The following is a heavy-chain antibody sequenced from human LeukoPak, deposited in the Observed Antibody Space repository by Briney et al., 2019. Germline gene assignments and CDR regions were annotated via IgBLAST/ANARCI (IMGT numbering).Heavy chain of an antibody. CDR3: ANHLEWDPDGYFDY. V-gene: IGHV3-74*01. Sequence: GGSLRLSCVASGNYWMHWVRQAPGKGLVWVSHINSDGSWTSYADSVKGRFTISKDNAKNTVYLQMNSLRAEDTAVYYCANHLEWDPDGYFDYWGQGTLVTVSS. CDR2: INSDGSWT. D-gene: IGHD1-14*01. CDR1: GNYW. J-gene: IGHJ4*02.